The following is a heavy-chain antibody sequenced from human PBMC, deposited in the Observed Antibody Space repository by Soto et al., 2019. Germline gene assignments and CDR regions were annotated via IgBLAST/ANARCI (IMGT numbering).Heavy chain of an antibody. D-gene: IGHD3-9*01. CDR3: ARDRDWALDY. Sequence: VGSLRLSCAASGFTYTSHWMSWVRQAPGKGLEWVANINKDGSEKNHVDSVKGRFTISRDNAKNSLYLQINSLRAEDTAVYYCARDRDWALDYWGQGTLVTVSS. V-gene: IGHV3-7*03. CDR2: INKDGSEK. CDR1: GFTYTSHW. J-gene: IGHJ4*02.